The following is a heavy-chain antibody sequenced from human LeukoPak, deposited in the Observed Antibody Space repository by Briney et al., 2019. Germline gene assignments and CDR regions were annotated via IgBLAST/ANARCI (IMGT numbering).Heavy chain of an antibody. D-gene: IGHD1-26*01. CDR2: VGIAADT. J-gene: IGHJ4*02. Sequence: GSLRLSCAASGFTFSDHAMHWVRQAPGKGLEWVSAVGIAADTFYPGSVKGRFTISRENAKNSLYLQMNSLRVEDTAVYYCVRQKKSHGNFDYWGQGTLVTVSS. CDR1: GFTFSDHA. CDR3: VRQKKSHGNFDY. V-gene: IGHV3-13*01.